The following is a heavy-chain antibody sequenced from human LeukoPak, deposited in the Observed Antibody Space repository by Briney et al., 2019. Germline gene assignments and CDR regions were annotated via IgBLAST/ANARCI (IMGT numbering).Heavy chain of an antibody. CDR2: IYSGGST. J-gene: IGHJ4*02. D-gene: IGHD3-22*01. Sequence: GGSLRLSCAASGFTVSSNYMSWVRQAPGKGLEWVSVIYSGGSTYYADSVKGRFTISRDNSKNTLYPQMNSLRAEDTAVYYCARGYYYDSSGYYPDFDCWGQGTLVTVSS. CDR3: ARGYYYDSSGYYPDFDC. V-gene: IGHV3-53*01. CDR1: GFTVSSNY.